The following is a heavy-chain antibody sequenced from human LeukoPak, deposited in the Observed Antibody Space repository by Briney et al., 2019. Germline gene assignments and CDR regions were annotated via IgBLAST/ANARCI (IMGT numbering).Heavy chain of an antibody. V-gene: IGHV4-4*07. CDR1: GGSISSYY. D-gene: IGHD4-4*01. J-gene: IGHJ6*02. CDR2: IYTSGST. CDR3: ARESTVTTYYYYGMDV. Sequence: KSSETLSHTCTVSGGSISSYYWSWIRQPAGKGLEWIGRIYTSGSTNYNPSLKSRVTMSVDASKNQFSLKLSSVTAADTAVYYCARESTVTTYYYYGMDVWGQGTTVTVSS.